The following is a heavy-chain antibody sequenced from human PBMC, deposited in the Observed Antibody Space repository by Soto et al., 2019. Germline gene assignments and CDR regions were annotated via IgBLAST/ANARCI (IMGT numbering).Heavy chain of an antibody. J-gene: IGHJ4*02. Sequence: GGSLRLSCAASGFTFSSYAMSWVRQAPGKGLEWVSAISGSGGSTYYADSVKGRFTISRDNSKNTLYLQMNSLRAEDTAVYYCARIGSWALNFDYWGQGTQVTVSS. CDR2: ISGSGGST. CDR3: ARIGSWALNFDY. CDR1: GFTFSSYA. D-gene: IGHD6-13*01. V-gene: IGHV3-23*01.